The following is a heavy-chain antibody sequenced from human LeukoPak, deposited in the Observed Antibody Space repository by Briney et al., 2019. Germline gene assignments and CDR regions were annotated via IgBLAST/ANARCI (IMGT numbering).Heavy chain of an antibody. Sequence: ASVNVSCNASGYTFTSYGVRWVRQAPGHGLEWMGWISTYTGDTNYAQKLQGRLTMTTDTSASTAFMELRSLTSDDTAAYYCTRATTPAAGIDYWGQGTLVTVSS. CDR1: GYTFTSYG. CDR2: ISTYTGDT. D-gene: IGHD6-13*01. CDR3: TRATTPAAGIDY. J-gene: IGHJ4*02. V-gene: IGHV1-18*01.